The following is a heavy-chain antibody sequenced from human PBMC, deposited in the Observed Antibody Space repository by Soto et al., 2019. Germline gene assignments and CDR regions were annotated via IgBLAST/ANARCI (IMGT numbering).Heavy chain of an antibody. Sequence: PSETLSLTCTVSGGSISSYYWSWIRQPPGKGLEWIGYIYYSGSTNYNPSLKSRVTISVDTSKNQFSLKLSSVTAADTAVYYCASTKAEEWLAGFWADYWGQGTLVTVSS. CDR3: ASTKAEEWLAGFWADY. D-gene: IGHD6-19*01. J-gene: IGHJ4*02. CDR1: GGSISSYY. V-gene: IGHV4-59*01. CDR2: IYYSGST.